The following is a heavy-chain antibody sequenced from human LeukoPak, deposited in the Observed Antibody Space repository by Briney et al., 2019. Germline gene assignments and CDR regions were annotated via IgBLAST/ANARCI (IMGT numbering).Heavy chain of an antibody. CDR1: GYSISSGYY. Sequence: SETLSLTCTVSGYSISSGYYWGWIRQPPGKGLEWIGSIYHSGSTYYNPSLKSRVTISVDTSKNQFSLSLSSVTAADTAVYYRARHRSGWLQSSFDYWGQGTLVTVSS. J-gene: IGHJ4*02. V-gene: IGHV4-38-2*02. D-gene: IGHD5-24*01. CDR3: ARHRSGWLQSSFDY. CDR2: IYHSGST.